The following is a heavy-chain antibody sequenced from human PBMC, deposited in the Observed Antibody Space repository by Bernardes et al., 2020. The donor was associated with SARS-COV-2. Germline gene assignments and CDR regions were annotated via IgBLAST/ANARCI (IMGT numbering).Heavy chain of an antibody. CDR2: INPSATST. CDR1: GFTFSSHC. V-gene: IGHV3-23*01. D-gene: IGHD3-10*01. J-gene: IGHJ5*02. CDR3: AKSFSGSYRLGGDP. Sequence: GGSLRLSCAASGFTFSSHCMNWVRQAPGKGLEWVSVINPSATSTYYADSVKGRFTISRDNSKNTVYLQINSLRAEDTAVYYCAKSFSGSYRLGGDPWGQGTLVTVSS.